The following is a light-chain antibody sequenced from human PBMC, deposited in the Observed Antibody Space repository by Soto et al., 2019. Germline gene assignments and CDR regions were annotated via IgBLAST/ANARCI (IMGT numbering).Light chain of an antibody. Sequence: QSVLTQPRSVSRSPGQSVTISCTGTSSDVGGYNYVSWYQQHPGKAPKLMIYDVSKRPSGVPDRFSGSKSGNTASLTISGLQAEDEPDYYCCSYAGSYTYVFGTGTKLTVL. CDR2: DVS. V-gene: IGLV2-11*01. CDR1: SSDVGGYNY. J-gene: IGLJ1*01. CDR3: CSYAGSYTYV.